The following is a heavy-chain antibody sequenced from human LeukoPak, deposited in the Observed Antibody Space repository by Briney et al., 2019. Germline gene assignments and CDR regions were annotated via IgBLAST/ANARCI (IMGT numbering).Heavy chain of an antibody. Sequence: ASVKVSCQASGYTFTRFALHWVRQAPGQRLEWMGWINAGNGDTKYSEKFQGRVTFTRDTSASTAYMDLSSLRSEDTAVYYCARDCGGDCLHYYNYYGMDIWGHGTTVTVSS. CDR2: INAGNGDT. CDR3: ARDCGGDCLHYYNYYGMDI. J-gene: IGHJ6*02. D-gene: IGHD2-21*02. CDR1: GYTFTRFA. V-gene: IGHV1-3*01.